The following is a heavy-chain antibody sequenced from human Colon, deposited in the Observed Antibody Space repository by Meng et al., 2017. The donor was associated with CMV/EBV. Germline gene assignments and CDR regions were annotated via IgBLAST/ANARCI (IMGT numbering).Heavy chain of an antibody. V-gene: IGHV1-18*01. Sequence: ASVKVSCKASGYTFTSYGISWVRQAPGQGLEWMGWISAYNGNTNYAQKLQGRVTMTTDTSTSTAYMELRSLRSGDTAVYYCARTLGPELRYFDWLLPGGDYWGQGTLVTVSS. CDR2: ISAYNGNT. D-gene: IGHD3-9*01. CDR3: ARTLGPELRYFDWLLPGGDY. J-gene: IGHJ4*02. CDR1: GYTFTSYG.